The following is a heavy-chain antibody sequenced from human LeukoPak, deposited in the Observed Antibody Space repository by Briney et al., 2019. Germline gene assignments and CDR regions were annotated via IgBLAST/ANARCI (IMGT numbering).Heavy chain of an antibody. J-gene: IGHJ4*02. CDR2: IYYSGST. V-gene: IGHV4-31*03. CDR1: GGSISSGGYY. CDR3: ARAGIYDSSGYSYRFFDY. Sequence: TSETLSLTCTVSGGSISSGGYYWSWIRQHPGKCLEWIGYIYYSGSTYYNPSLKSRVTISVDTSKNQFSLKLSSVTAADTAVYYCARAGIYDSSGYSYRFFDYWGQGTLVTVSS. D-gene: IGHD3-22*01.